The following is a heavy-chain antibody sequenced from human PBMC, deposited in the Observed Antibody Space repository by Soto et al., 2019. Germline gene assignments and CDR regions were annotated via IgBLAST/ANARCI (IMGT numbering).Heavy chain of an antibody. D-gene: IGHD1-26*01. CDR1: GVTFSGFC. CDR2: VKQDGREK. J-gene: IGHJ4*02. Sequence: GGSLRLSCAASGVTFSGFCMTWFRQAPGKGLEWVANVKQDGREKYYVDSVKGRFTISRDNTKNSVYLEMNSLRPEDTAMYYCARGYPLIWGQGTLVTVSS. V-gene: IGHV3-7*01. CDR3: ARGYPLI.